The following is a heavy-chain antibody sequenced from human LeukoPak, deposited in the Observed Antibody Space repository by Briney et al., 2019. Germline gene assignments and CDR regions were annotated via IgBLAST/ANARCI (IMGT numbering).Heavy chain of an antibody. V-gene: IGHV4-39*01. CDR2: VYCSGST. CDR3: ARASFNVVFGNWFDP. Sequence: PSETLSLTCTVSSGSIGSSSNYWGWIRQAPGKGLEWIGNVYCSGSTFYNPSLKSRVTISVDTSKNQFSLKPRSVTAADTAIYYCARASFNVVFGNWFDPWGQGTLVTVSS. J-gene: IGHJ5*02. CDR1: SGSIGSSSNY. D-gene: IGHD2-8*01.